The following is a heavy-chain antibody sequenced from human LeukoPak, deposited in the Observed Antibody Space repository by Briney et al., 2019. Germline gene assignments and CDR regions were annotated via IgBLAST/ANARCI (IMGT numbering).Heavy chain of an antibody. J-gene: IGHJ4*02. Sequence: SETLSLTCTVSGGSISPSYWSWIRQSPGKGLEWIGYIYNSGSTNYNPSPKSRVTISVDRSKNQFSLKLTSVTAADTAVYYCATCGGDCYYPAYWGQGTLVTVSS. V-gene: IGHV4-59*08. D-gene: IGHD2-21*02. CDR3: ATCGGDCYYPAY. CDR1: GGSISPSY. CDR2: IYNSGST.